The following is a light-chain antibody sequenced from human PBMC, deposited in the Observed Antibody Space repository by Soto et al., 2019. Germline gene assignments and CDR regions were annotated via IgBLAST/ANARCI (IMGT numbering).Light chain of an antibody. Sequence: EIVMTQSPATLSVSPGERSTLSCMAIKSVSRDLAWYQHKPCQAPRLLLYGASTRATGIPDRFSGSGSGTDFTLTISRLEPEDSAVYYCQQYGSSPTWTFGQGTKVDIK. CDR2: GAS. V-gene: IGKV3-20*01. CDR3: QQYGSSPTWT. CDR1: KSVSRD. J-gene: IGKJ1*01.